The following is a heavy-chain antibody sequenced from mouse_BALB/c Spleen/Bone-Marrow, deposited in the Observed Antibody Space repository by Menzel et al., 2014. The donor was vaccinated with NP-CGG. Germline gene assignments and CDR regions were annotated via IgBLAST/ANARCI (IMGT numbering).Heavy chain of an antibody. CDR3: ARSEYGSNYDY. D-gene: IGHD1-1*01. Sequence: VQVLQSGGGLVRPGGSLKISCKASGYVFSSYWMTWVRQRPGKGLEWIGQIYPGGGDTNYNATFKDKSTLSSDKSSSTVYLQLSSVTSEDSAVYFCARSEYGSNYDYWGQGTTLTVSS. V-gene: IGHV1-80*01. CDR1: GYVFSSYW. J-gene: IGHJ2*01. CDR2: IYPGGGDT.